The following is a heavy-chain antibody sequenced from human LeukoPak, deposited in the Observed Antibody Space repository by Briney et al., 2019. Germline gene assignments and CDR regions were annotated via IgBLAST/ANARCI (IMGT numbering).Heavy chain of an antibody. J-gene: IGHJ4*02. D-gene: IGHD1-26*01. CDR1: GFTFSIYW. CDR3: ARVGKSGSYYYFDY. V-gene: IGHV3-74*01. CDR2: INTDGRNT. Sequence: PGGSLRLSCAASGFTFSIYWMYWVRQAPGKGLVWVSRINTDGRNTGYADSVKGRFTISRDNARNTLYLQMTILTAEDTAVYYCARVGKSGSYYYFDYWGQGTLVTVSS.